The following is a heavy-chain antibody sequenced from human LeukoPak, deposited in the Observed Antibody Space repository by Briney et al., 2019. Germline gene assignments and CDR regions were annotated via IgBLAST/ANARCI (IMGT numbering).Heavy chain of an antibody. CDR3: ARDQYDTWSRRGNFDS. V-gene: IGHV3-7*03. J-gene: IGHJ4*02. Sequence: GGSLRLSCAASGFTFSSYSMNWVRQAPGKGLEWVANIKLDGSEKNYVDSVKGRFTIPRDNTKNSLYLQMNSLRVEDTAVFYCARDQYDTWSRRGNFDSWGQGTLVIVSS. CDR2: IKLDGSEK. D-gene: IGHD3-3*01. CDR1: GFTFSSYS.